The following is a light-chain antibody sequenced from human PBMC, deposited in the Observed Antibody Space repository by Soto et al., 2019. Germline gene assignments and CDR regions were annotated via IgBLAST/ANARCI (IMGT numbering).Light chain of an antibody. CDR3: SSYTSSSTGYV. Sequence: QSVLTQPASVSGSPGQSITISCTGTSSDVGGYNYVSWYQQHPGKAPKLMIYDVSNRPSGVSNRFSGSKSGNTASLTISGLQAEDEADYYCSSYTSSSTGYVFGTGPKVTVL. CDR2: DVS. CDR1: SSDVGGYNY. J-gene: IGLJ1*01. V-gene: IGLV2-14*01.